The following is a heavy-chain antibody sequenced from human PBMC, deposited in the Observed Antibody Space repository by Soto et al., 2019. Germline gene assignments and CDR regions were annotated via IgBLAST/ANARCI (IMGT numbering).Heavy chain of an antibody. CDR3: ARETVLFSPFFDY. V-gene: IGHV3-30-3*01. D-gene: IGHD3-10*01. J-gene: IGHJ4*02. CDR2: ISYDGSNK. Sequence: PGGSLRLSCAASGFTFSSYAMHWVRQAPGKGLEWVAVISYDGSNKYYADSVKGRFTISRDNSKNTLYLQMNSLRAEDTAVYYCARETVLFSPFFDYWGQGTLVTVSS. CDR1: GFTFSSYA.